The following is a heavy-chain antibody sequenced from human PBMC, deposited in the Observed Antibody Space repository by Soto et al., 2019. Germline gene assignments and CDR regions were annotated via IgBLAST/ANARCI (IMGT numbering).Heavy chain of an antibody. CDR2: ISGSGGST. J-gene: IGHJ4*02. CDR3: AKMDYYYDSSGYYFDY. D-gene: IGHD3-22*01. V-gene: IGHV3-23*01. Sequence: GGSLRLSCAASGFTFSSYAMSWVRQAPGKGLEWVSAISGSGGSTYYADSVKGRFTISRDNSKNTLYLQMNSLRAEDTAVYYCAKMDYYYDSSGYYFDYWGQGTLVTVSS. CDR1: GFTFSSYA.